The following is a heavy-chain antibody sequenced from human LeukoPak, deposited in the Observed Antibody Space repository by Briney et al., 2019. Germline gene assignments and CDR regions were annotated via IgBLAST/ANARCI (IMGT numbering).Heavy chain of an antibody. V-gene: IGHV3-30*03. CDR1: GFTFTNYG. J-gene: IGHJ3*02. Sequence: QAGRSLRLSCAASGFTFTNYGIHWVRLAPGKGLEWVAVISSDGSNKHYADSVKGRFTISRDDSKNTLYLQTNSLRVDDTALYYCTTFDMWGQGTMVTVSS. CDR2: ISSDGSNK. CDR3: TTFDM.